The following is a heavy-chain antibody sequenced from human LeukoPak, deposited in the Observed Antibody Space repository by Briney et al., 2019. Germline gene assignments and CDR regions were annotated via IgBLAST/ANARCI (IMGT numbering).Heavy chain of an antibody. V-gene: IGHV3-9*01. CDR1: GFTLDDLA. CDR3: AKVFEQWLVRGWFDP. D-gene: IGHD6-19*01. J-gene: IGHJ5*02. Sequence: GGSLRLSCAASGFTLDDLAMHWVRPAPGQGLEWVSDISWVGGSIGHRGSVKGRFSISRDNAKNSLYLQMNSLRAEDTALSYCAKVFEQWLVRGWFDPWGQGTLVTVSS. CDR2: ISWVGGSI.